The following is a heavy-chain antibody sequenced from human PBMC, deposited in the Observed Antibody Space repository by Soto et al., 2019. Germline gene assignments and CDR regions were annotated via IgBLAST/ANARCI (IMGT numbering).Heavy chain of an antibody. V-gene: IGHV3-33*01. J-gene: IGHJ4*02. D-gene: IGHD3-10*01. CDR1: GFTFSSYG. Sequence: PGGSLRLSCAASGFTFSSYGMHWVRQAPGKGLEWVAVIWYDGSNKYYADSVKGRFTISRDNSKNTLYLQMNSLRAEDTAVYYCARVGSVLTIFDYWGQGTLVTVSS. CDR2: IWYDGSNK. CDR3: ARVGSVLTIFDY.